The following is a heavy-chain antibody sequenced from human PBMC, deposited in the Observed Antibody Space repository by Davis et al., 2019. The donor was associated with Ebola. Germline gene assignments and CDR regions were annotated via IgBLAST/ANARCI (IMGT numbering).Heavy chain of an antibody. CDR3: ARLRGKRITVQMDGMDV. Sequence: ASVKVSCKVSGYTLTELSMHWVRQAPGKGLEWMGGFDPEDGETIYAQKFQGRVTMTRDTSTSTVYMELSSLRSEDTAVYYCARLRGKRITVQMDGMDVWGQGTTVTVSS. CDR2: FDPEDGET. D-gene: IGHD2-8*01. J-gene: IGHJ6*02. V-gene: IGHV1-24*01. CDR1: GYTLTELS.